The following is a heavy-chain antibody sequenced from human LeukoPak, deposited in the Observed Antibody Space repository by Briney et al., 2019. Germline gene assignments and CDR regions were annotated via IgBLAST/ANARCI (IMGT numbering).Heavy chain of an antibody. CDR3: ARVKKDIVVVPAAILRYYYYMDV. V-gene: IGHV1-2*02. Sequence: ASVKVSCKASGYTFTGYYMHWVRQAPGQGLEWMGWINPNSGGTNYAQKFQGRVTMTRDTSISTAYMELSRLRSDDTAVYYCARVKKDIVVVPAAILRYYYYMDVWGKGTTVTVSS. CDR1: GYTFTGYY. D-gene: IGHD2-2*02. CDR2: INPNSGGT. J-gene: IGHJ6*03.